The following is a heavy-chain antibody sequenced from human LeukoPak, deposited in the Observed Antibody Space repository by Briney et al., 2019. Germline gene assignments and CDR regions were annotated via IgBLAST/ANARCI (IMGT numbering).Heavy chain of an antibody. CDR2: IYHSGST. J-gene: IGHJ4*02. D-gene: IGHD6-13*01. Sequence: PETLSLTCTVPGGSISSSSYYWGWIRQPPGKGLEWIVRIYHSGSTYYNPSLQSRVTISVDTSKNQFSLKLSSVTAAHTAVSCCARDSWYSGSLFEVRTPTHNWGQGTLVTVSS. CDR3: ARDSWYSGSLFEVRTPTHN. CDR1: GGSISSSSYY. V-gene: IGHV4-39*07.